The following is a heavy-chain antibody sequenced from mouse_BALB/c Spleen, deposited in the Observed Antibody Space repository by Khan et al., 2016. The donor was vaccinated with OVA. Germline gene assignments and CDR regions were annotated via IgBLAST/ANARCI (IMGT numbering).Heavy chain of an antibody. CDR3: SRQDYYDYAMDY. V-gene: IGHV3-2*02. CDR1: GYSITSDYA. CDR2: ISYSGRT. J-gene: IGHJ4*01. D-gene: IGHD1-1*01. Sequence: EVKLVESGPGLVKPSQSLSLTCTVTGYSITSDYAWNWIRQFPGNKLEWMGYISYSGRTSYNQYLKSRITITRDKSTSQFFLQLTTMTSEDTATCYCSRQDYYDYAMDYGGQGTSVTVSS.